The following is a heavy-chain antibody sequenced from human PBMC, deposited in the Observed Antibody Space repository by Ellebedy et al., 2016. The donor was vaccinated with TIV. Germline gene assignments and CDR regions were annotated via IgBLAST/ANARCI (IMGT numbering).Heavy chain of an antibody. Sequence: AASVKVSCKASGGSFSSYAISWVRQAPGQGLEWMGIINPSGGSTSYAQKLQGRVTMTRDTSTSPVYMELSSLRSEDTAVYYCARDRGGVGATNGFDYWGQGTLVTVSS. CDR2: INPSGGST. V-gene: IGHV1-46*04. D-gene: IGHD1-26*01. CDR3: ARDRGGVGATNGFDY. CDR1: GGSFSSYA. J-gene: IGHJ4*02.